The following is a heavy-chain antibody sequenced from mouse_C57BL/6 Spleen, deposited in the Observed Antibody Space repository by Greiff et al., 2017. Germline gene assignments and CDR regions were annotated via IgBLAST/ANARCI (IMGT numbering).Heavy chain of an antibody. Sequence: QVQLKQPGAELVKPGASVKLSCKASGYTFISYWMHWVKQRPGQGLEWIGMIHPNSGSTNNNEKFKSKATLTVDKSSSTAYMQLSSLTSEYSAVYCCARDDGYLDYWGKGTTLTVSS. J-gene: IGHJ2*01. D-gene: IGHD2-3*01. V-gene: IGHV1-64*01. CDR3: ARDDGYLDY. CDR1: GYTFISYW. CDR2: IHPNSGST.